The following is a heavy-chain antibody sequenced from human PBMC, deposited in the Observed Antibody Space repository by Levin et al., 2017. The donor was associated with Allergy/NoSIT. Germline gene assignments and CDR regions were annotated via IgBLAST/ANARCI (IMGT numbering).Heavy chain of an antibody. CDR3: ARTGHFGWYFDL. J-gene: IGHJ2*01. CDR1: GFTFSSSS. CDR2: ISSSSSTI. V-gene: IGHV3-48*01. Sequence: LSLTCAASGFTFSSSSMNWVRQAPGKGLEWVSYISSSSSTIYYADSVKGRFTISRDNAKNSLYLQMNSLRAEDTAVYYCARTGHFGWYFDLWGRGTLVTVSS. D-gene: IGHD1-14*01.